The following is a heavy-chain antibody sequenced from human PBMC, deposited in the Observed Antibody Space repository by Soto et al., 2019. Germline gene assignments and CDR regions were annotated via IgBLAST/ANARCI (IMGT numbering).Heavy chain of an antibody. Sequence: PTQTLTLTCTFSGFSLTTSGVGVGWIRQPPGKALECLGVIYWDDDKRYSPSLKNRVTITKDTSKNQVVLTMTNMDPVDTATYYCAHRLWTKGWFAYWGQGALVTVSS. CDR1: GFSLTTSGVG. CDR2: IYWDDDK. CDR3: AHRLWTKGWFAY. D-gene: IGHD6-19*01. V-gene: IGHV2-5*02. J-gene: IGHJ4*02.